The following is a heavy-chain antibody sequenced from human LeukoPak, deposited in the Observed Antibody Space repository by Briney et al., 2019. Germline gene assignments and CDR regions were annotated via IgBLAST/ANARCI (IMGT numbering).Heavy chain of an antibody. CDR2: ISGSGSTI. D-gene: IGHD4/OR15-4a*01. V-gene: IGHV3-48*03. J-gene: IGHJ6*02. CDR3: ARVGTINYYYGMDV. Sequence: RGSLRLSCAASGFFFSSHEMTWVRQAPGKGLEWVSYISGSGSTINYGDSVKGRFIISRDNAKKSLYLQMNSLRAEDTAVYYCARVGTINYYYGMDVWGQGTTVTVSS. CDR1: GFFFSSHE.